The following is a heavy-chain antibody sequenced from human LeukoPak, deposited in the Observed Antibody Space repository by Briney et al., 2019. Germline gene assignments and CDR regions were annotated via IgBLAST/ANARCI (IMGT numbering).Heavy chain of an antibody. Sequence: GGSLRLSCEASGFIFSRYTMNWVRQAPGKGLEWVAVISYDGSNKYYADSVKGRFTISRDDSKSTLYLQMNSLRAEDTAVYYCAKDPYYYDSSGYHATYYYYGMDVWGQGTTVTVSS. CDR2: ISYDGSNK. CDR3: AKDPYYYDSSGYHATYYYYGMDV. V-gene: IGHV3-30*18. J-gene: IGHJ6*02. CDR1: GFIFSRYT. D-gene: IGHD3-22*01.